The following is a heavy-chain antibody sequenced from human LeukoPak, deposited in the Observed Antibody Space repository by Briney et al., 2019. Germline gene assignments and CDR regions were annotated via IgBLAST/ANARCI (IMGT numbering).Heavy chain of an antibody. CDR1: GFTFSSYA. D-gene: IGHD2-15*01. CDR3: ARAVGPFDY. V-gene: IGHV3-30*04. J-gene: IGHJ4*02. Sequence: GGSQRLSCAASGFTFSSYAMHWVRQAPGEGLEWVAVISYDGSNKYYADSVKGRFTISRDNSKNTLYLQMNSLRTEDMAVYYCARAVGPFDYWGQGTLVTVSS. CDR2: ISYDGSNK.